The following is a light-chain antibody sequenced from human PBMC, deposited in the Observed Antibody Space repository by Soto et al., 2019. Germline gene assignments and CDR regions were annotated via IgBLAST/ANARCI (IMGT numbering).Light chain of an antibody. CDR3: QQYSDFLIS. Sequence: DIQMTQSPSTLSASVGDRVTITCRASQSISRSLAWYQQKPGKAPSLLIYDASSLEGGVPSRFSGSGFGTEFTLTITNLQPADFATYYCQQYSDFLISFGPGTRWIA. CDR2: DAS. CDR1: QSISRS. J-gene: IGKJ3*01. V-gene: IGKV1-5*01.